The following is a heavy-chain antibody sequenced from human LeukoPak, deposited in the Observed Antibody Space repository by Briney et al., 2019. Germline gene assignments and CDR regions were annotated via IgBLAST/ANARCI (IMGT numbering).Heavy chain of an antibody. CDR3: VKSSWGPEY. J-gene: IGHJ4*02. V-gene: IGHV3-7*01. Sequence: GGSLRLSCAASGFSFSDYRMHWVRQAPGKGLEWVANIKHDGSEKKYVDSVKGRFTISRDNAKNSMYLQMNSLRVEDTAVYYCVKSSWGPEYWGQGTLVHVSS. D-gene: IGHD7-27*01. CDR1: GFSFSDYR. CDR2: IKHDGSEK.